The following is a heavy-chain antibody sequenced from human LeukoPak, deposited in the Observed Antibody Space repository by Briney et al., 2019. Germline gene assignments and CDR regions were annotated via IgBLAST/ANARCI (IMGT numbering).Heavy chain of an antibody. CDR3: ARSAPGNFDY. V-gene: IGHV4-31*01. Sequence: SQTLSLTCTVSGGSINSAAYYWSWIRQNPGGGLEWIGNIFFSGITYYNPSLRSQVALSIDTSQNQFSLELSSMTAADTAVYYCARSAPGNFDYWGQGTLVTVSS. J-gene: IGHJ4*02. CDR2: IFFSGIT. CDR1: GGSINSAAYY.